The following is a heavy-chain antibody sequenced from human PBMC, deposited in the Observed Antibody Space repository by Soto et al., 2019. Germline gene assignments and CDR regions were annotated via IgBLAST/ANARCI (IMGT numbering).Heavy chain of an antibody. V-gene: IGHV3-23*01. CDR2: ISGSGGST. CDR1: GFTFSSYA. J-gene: IGHJ4*02. CDR3: ANLPLKTTVTTKLPQFDY. D-gene: IGHD4-17*01. Sequence: EVQLLESGGGLVQPGGSLRLSCAASGFTFSSYAMSWVRQAPGKGLEWVSAISGSGGSTYYADSVQGRFTISRDNSKNTLYLQMNSLRAEDTAVYYCANLPLKTTVTTKLPQFDYWGQGTLVTVSS.